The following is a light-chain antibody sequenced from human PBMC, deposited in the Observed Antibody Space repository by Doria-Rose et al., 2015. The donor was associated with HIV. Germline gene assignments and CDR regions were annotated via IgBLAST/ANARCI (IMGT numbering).Light chain of an antibody. Sequence: EIVLTQSPGTLSLSPGERATLSCRASQSFCRTYLAWYQQKPGQAPSLLISDRSTRATGIPDRFSASGSGTDFTLTINRLEPEDFALYYCHQYGTSWTFGQGTKVEI. CDR1: QSFCRTY. J-gene: IGKJ1*01. CDR3: HQYGTSWT. CDR2: DRS. V-gene: IGKV3-20*01.